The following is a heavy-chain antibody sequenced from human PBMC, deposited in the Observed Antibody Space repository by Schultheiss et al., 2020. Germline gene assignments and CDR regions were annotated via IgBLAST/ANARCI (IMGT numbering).Heavy chain of an antibody. CDR3: ATEDYEHNDLTN. CDR2: ISGSGTNT. CDR1: GFTFGDYP. J-gene: IGHJ4*02. V-gene: IGHV3-23*01. D-gene: IGHD3-22*01. Sequence: GGSLRLSCTASGFTFGDYPMTWVRQAPGKGLEWVSAISGSGTNTYYADSVKGRFTISRDNSKKTLYLQMNSLRAEDMAVYYCATEDYEHNDLTNWGQGTLVTVSS.